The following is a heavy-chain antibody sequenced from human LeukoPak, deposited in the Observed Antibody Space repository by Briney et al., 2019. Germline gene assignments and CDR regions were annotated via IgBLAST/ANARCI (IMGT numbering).Heavy chain of an antibody. D-gene: IGHD6-19*01. CDR2: ISPDGNER. CDR1: GFDFSTSW. CDR3: TRDGSGWSVY. Sequence: PGGSLTLSCAASGFDFSTSWMGWVRQAPGKGLEWVINISPDGNERYSVDSVKGRFIISRDNAENSLYLQMKGLEVEDTAMYYCTRDGSGWSVYWGQGALVTVSS. V-gene: IGHV3-7*01. J-gene: IGHJ4*02.